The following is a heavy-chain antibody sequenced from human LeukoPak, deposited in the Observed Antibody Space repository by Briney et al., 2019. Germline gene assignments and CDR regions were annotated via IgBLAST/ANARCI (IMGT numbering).Heavy chain of an antibody. CDR3: ARHFYSNYVDY. D-gene: IGHD4-4*01. CDR2: VYYSGST. V-gene: IGHV4-39*01. CDR1: GGSVSSSTYY. J-gene: IGHJ4*02. Sequence: SETLSLTCTVSGGSVSSSTYYWGWIRQPPGKGLEWIGSVYYSGSTYYNPSLKSRVTISVGTSNNQFSLKLTSVTAADTALFYCARHFYSNYVDYWGQGTLVTVSS.